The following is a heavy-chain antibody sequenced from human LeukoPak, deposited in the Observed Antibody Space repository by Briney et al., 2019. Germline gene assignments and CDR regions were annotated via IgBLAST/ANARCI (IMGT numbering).Heavy chain of an antibody. J-gene: IGHJ4*02. CDR1: GYTFTSYA. CDR2: INAGNGNT. Sequence: ASVKVSCKASGYTFTSYAMHWVRQAPGQRLEWMRWINAGNGNTKYSQKFQGRVTITRDTSASTAYMELSSLRSEDTAVYYCARARAGWLQELFDYWGQGTLVTVSS. D-gene: IGHD5-24*01. V-gene: IGHV1-3*01. CDR3: ARARAGWLQELFDY.